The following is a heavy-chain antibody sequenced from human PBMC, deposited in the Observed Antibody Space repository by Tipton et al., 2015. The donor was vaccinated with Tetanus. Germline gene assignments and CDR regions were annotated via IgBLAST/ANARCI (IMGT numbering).Heavy chain of an antibody. CDR1: GGSFSGYY. V-gene: IGHV4-34*01. CDR3: ARHLYGYWFDP. J-gene: IGHJ5*02. D-gene: IGHD3-10*01. Sequence: TLSLTCAVYGGSFSGYYWNWIRQPPGKGLEWIASIYFQGSTYYSPSLESRVSIAVDTSQNLFSLRLTSVTAADTAVYYCARHLYGYWFDPWGQGALVTVSS. CDR2: IYFQGST.